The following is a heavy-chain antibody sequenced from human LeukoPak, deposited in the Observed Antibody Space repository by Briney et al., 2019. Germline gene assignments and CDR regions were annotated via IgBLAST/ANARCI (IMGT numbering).Heavy chain of an antibody. CDR3: ARVVGATYVNWFDP. J-gene: IGHJ5*02. D-gene: IGHD1-26*01. CDR2: IYISGST. CDR1: GGSISSGSYY. V-gene: IGHV4-61*02. Sequence: PSQTLSLTCTVSGGSISSGSYYWSWIRQPAGKGLEWLGRIYISGSTSYNPSLKSRVTISVDTSKNQFSLKLSSVTAADTAMYYCARVVGATYVNWFDPWGQGTLVTVSS.